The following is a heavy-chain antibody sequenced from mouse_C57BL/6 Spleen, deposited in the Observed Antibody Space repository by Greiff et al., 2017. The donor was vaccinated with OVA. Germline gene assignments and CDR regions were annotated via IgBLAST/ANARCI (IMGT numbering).Heavy chain of an antibody. CDR1: GFTFSSYA. J-gene: IGHJ1*03. D-gene: IGHD2-1*01. Sequence: EVKLLESGEGLVKPGGSLKLSCAASGFTFSSYAMSWVRQTPEKRLEWVAYISSGGDYIYYADTVKGRFTISRDNARNTQYLQMSSLKSEDTAMYYDTAYDNCGGYWYFDVWGTGTTVTVSS. CDR2: ISSGGDYI. CDR3: TAYDNCGGYWYFDV. V-gene: IGHV5-9-1*02.